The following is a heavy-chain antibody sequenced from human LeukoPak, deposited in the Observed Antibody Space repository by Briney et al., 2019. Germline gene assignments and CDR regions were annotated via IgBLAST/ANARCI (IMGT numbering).Heavy chain of an antibody. CDR3: AKAFSTYKQWPTGDY. CDR1: GFTFSSYG. CDR2: ILSDGSKE. Sequence: PGGSLRLSCAASGFTFSSYGMHWVRQAPGKGLEWVAVILSDGSKEFYTDSVRGRFTISRDNSKNTLYLQMNSLRAEDTAVYYCAKAFSTYKQWPTGDYWGQGTLVTVSS. D-gene: IGHD6-19*01. J-gene: IGHJ4*02. V-gene: IGHV3-33*06.